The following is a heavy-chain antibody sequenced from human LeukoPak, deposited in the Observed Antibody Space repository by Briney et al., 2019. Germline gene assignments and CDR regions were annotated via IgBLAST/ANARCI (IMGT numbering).Heavy chain of an antibody. D-gene: IGHD2-15*01. J-gene: IGHJ5*02. Sequence: ASVKVSCKASGYTFTGYYMHWVRQAPGQGLEWMGWINPNSGGTNYAQKFQGRVTMTRDTSTSTVYMELSSPRSEDTAVYYCARDASCSGGNCYAWFDPWGQGTLVAVSS. CDR3: ARDASCSGGNCYAWFDP. V-gene: IGHV1-2*02. CDR2: INPNSGGT. CDR1: GYTFTGYY.